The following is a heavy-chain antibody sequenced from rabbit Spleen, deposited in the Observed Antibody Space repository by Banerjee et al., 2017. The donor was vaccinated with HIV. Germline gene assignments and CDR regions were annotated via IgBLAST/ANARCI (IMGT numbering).Heavy chain of an antibody. D-gene: IGHD1-1*01. CDR3: ARDLVGVIGWYFYL. Sequence: QQQLVESGGGLVKPGASLTLTCKASGFSFSNKAVMSWVRQAPGKGLQWIACINPYTAKPVYAAWAKGRFTISRTPSTTVTLRITSLTAADRATYFCARDLVGVIGWYFYLWGPGTLVTVS. V-gene: IGHV1S45*01. CDR1: GFSFSNKAV. CDR2: INPYTAKP. J-gene: IGHJ4*01.